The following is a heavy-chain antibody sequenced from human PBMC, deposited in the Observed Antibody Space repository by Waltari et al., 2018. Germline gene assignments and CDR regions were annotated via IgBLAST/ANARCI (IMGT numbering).Heavy chain of an antibody. J-gene: IGHJ4*02. CDR1: GGSISSYY. CDR3: AREYYGSGSYLGYFDY. D-gene: IGHD3-10*01. CDR2: IYDTGST. Sequence: QVQLQESGPGLVKPSETLSLICTVSGGSISSYYWSWIRQPPGGGLEWVGYIYDTGSTDYNTSLKSRITRSVDTSKNQFSLKLSSVTAADTAVYYCAREYYGSGSYLGYFDYWGQGTLVTVSS. V-gene: IGHV4-59*01.